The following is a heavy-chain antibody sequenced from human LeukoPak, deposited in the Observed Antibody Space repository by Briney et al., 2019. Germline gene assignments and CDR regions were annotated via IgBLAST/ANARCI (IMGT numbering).Heavy chain of an antibody. Sequence: GESLKISCRGSGYTFSGYWIAWVRQMPGKGLGWMGIIFPDDSDTTYSPSFQGQVTMSADKSISTAYLQWSSLKASDTAMYYCARQNRYCSSTNCYGDLDYWGQGSLVTVSS. CDR2: IFPDDSDT. D-gene: IGHD2-2*01. J-gene: IGHJ4*02. CDR3: ARQNRYCSSTNCYGDLDY. CDR1: GYTFSGYW. V-gene: IGHV5-51*01.